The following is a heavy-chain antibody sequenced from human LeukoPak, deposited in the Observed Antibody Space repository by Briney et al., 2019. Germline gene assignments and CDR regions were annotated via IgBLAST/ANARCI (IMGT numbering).Heavy chain of an antibody. CDR1: GGAISFYY. J-gene: IGHJ3*01. Sequence: KSSVTLSLTCTVSGGAISFYYWSWIRQPPGKGLEWIGYVYYSGSTNYNPSLKSRVTISLDASKNQFSLKLSSVTAADTAVYYCARDNYYERAFDVWGQGTMVTVSS. V-gene: IGHV4-59*01. CDR2: VYYSGST. CDR3: ARDNYYERAFDV. D-gene: IGHD3-22*01.